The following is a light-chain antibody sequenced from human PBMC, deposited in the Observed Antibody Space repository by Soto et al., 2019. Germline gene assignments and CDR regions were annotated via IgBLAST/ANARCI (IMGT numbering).Light chain of an antibody. V-gene: IGKV1-39*01. Sequence: DIQMTQSPSPLSASVGDRVTITCRASQSISSHLNWYQHKPGKAPKLLIYSASTLQSGVPSRFSGSGSGTDFTLTISSLQPEDVATYYCQQSYNTPRTFGQGTRVEIK. CDR2: SAS. CDR1: QSISSH. J-gene: IGKJ1*01. CDR3: QQSYNTPRT.